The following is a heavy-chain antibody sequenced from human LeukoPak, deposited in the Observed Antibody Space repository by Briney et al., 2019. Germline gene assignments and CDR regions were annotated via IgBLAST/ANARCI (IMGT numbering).Heavy chain of an antibody. V-gene: IGHV3-23*01. CDR1: GFSLSTYG. Sequence: GATLRLSCVASGFSLSTYGMTWVRQPPGRGLEWVSGISASGGRVDYADSVKGRFIISRDNSKNTLYLQMNSLRAEDTAVYYCANDGAYYDSSTDAFDIWGQGTMVTVSS. J-gene: IGHJ3*02. CDR3: ANDGAYYDSSTDAFDI. D-gene: IGHD3-22*01. CDR2: ISASGGRV.